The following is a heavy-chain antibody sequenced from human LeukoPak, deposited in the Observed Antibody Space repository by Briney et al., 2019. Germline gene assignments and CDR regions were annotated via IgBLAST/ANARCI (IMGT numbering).Heavy chain of an antibody. Sequence: GGSLRLSCAASGFTFSSYGMHWVRQAPGKGLEWVAVIWYDGSNKYYADSVKGRFTISRDNSKNTLYLQTNSLRAEDTAVYYCARDGPHYDSSGYFYWGQGTLVTVSS. J-gene: IGHJ4*02. D-gene: IGHD3-22*01. CDR2: IWYDGSNK. V-gene: IGHV3-33*01. CDR3: ARDGPHYDSSGYFY. CDR1: GFTFSSYG.